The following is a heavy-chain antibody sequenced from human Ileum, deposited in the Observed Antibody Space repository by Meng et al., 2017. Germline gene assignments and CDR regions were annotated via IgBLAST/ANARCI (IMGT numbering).Heavy chain of an antibody. V-gene: IGHV4-4*02. J-gene: IGHJ4*02. CDR3: ASLRYNWNYSADY. Sequence: VQVQESGPGRVKPSGTLSLTCAVSGGSISSSNWWSWVRQSPGKGLEWIGEIYHSGSTNYNPSLKSRVTISVDKSKNQFSLKLSSVTAADTAVYYCASLRYNWNYSADYWGQGTLVTVSS. D-gene: IGHD1-7*01. CDR1: GGSISSSNW. CDR2: IYHSGST.